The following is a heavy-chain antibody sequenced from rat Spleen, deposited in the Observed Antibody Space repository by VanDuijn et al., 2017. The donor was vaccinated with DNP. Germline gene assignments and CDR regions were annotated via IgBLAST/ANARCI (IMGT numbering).Heavy chain of an antibody. D-gene: IGHD4-3*01. Sequence: QVQLQQSGAELAKPGSSVKISCKASGNAFITNYFGWIKQTTGQGLDYIGYIHTGSGGTHYNEKFKGRATLTVDKSSSTAFMQLSSLTPDDSAVYYCARPFGLRGHWYFDFWGPGTMVTVSS. CDR1: GNAFITNY. V-gene: IGHV1-43*01. CDR2: IHTGSGGT. J-gene: IGHJ1*01. CDR3: ARPFGLRGHWYFDF.